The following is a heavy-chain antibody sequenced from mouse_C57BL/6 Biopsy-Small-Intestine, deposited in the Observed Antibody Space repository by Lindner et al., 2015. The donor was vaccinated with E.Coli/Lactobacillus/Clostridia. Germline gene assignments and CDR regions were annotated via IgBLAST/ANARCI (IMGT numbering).Heavy chain of an antibody. CDR2: INPYNGDA. V-gene: IGHV1-20*01. Sequence: VQLQESGPELVKPGDSVKISCKSSGYSFTDYFMNWVMQSHGKSLEWIGRINPYNGDAFYNQKFKGEATLTVDKSSTTAHMELRSLTSEDSAVYYCARGADSDYWGQGTTLTVLL. CDR3: ARGADSDY. J-gene: IGHJ2*01. CDR1: GYSFTDYF.